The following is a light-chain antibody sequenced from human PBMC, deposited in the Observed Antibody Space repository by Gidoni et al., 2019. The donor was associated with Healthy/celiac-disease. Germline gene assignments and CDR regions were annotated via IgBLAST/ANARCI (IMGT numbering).Light chain of an antibody. J-gene: IGKJ1*01. Sequence: DIQMTPSPSSLSASVGGRVTITCRASQSIRSYLTWYQQKPGKAPKLLIYAASSLQSVVPSRFSGSGSGTDFSLSISSLQTEDLATYDCQQRYSTPWTFXQXTKVXIK. CDR2: AAS. CDR3: QQRYSTPWT. V-gene: IGKV1-39*01. CDR1: QSIRSY.